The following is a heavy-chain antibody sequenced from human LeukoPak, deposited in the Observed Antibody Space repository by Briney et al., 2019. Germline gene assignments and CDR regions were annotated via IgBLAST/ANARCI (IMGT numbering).Heavy chain of an antibody. CDR1: GGSLIGYY. Sequence: SETLSLTCVVYGGSLIGYYWSWIRQPPGKGLEWIGEINHSGSTNYNPSLKSRVTISVDTSKNQFSQKLSSVTAADTAVYYCARGVVATEYWGQGTLVTVSS. D-gene: IGHD5-12*01. CDR2: INHSGST. J-gene: IGHJ4*02. V-gene: IGHV4-34*01. CDR3: ARGVVATEY.